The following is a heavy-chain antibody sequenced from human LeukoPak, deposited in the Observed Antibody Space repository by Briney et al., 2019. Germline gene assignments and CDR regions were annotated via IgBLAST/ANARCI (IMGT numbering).Heavy chain of an antibody. J-gene: IGHJ4*02. CDR3: ARDHKIGCPSTVCFQFYFDS. Sequence: ASVKVSCKASGYSFSNYGISWVRQAPGQGLEWMGCSYFNGDTTYAQKFQGRVTMTTDTSTGTAYMEMGSLTFDDTAVYYCARDHKIGCPSTVCFQFYFDSWGQGTAVTVSS. V-gene: IGHV1-18*01. CDR2: SYFNGDT. D-gene: IGHD2-2*01. CDR1: GYSFSNYG.